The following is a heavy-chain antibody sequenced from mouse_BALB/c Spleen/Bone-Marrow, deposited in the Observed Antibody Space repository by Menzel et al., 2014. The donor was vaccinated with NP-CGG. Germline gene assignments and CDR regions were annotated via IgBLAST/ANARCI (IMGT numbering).Heavy chain of an antibody. D-gene: IGHD1-1*01. CDR3: SRGYYGSTYCYAMDY. CDR1: GYTFTSYY. Sequence: QVQLQQSGAELVKPGASVKLSCKASGYTFTSYYMFWVKQRPGQGLEWIGEINPGNVDTNFNEKFKSKATLTVDKSSNTAYMQLSSLTSEDSAVYYCSRGYYGSTYCYAMDYWGQGTSVTVSS. J-gene: IGHJ4*01. CDR2: INPGNVDT. V-gene: IGHV1S81*02.